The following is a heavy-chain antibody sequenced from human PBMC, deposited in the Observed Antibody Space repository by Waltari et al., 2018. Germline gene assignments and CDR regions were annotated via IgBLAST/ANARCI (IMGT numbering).Heavy chain of an antibody. J-gene: IGHJ4*02. Sequence: QVQLQQWGAGRLKPSETLSLTCAVYGGSFSGYYWSWSRQPPGKGLEWIGEINHSGSTNYNPSLKSRVTISVDTSKNQFSLKLSSVTAADTAVYYCARGPPYGATPFDYWGQGTLVTVSS. CDR3: ARGPPYGATPFDY. CDR2: INHSGST. V-gene: IGHV4-34*01. CDR1: GGSFSGYY. D-gene: IGHD4-17*01.